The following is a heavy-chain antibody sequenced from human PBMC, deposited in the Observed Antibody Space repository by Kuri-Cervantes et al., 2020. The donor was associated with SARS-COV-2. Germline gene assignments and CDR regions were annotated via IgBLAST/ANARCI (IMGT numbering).Heavy chain of an antibody. CDR1: GGSISSHY. CDR2: IYYSGST. V-gene: IGHV4-59*11. Sequence: SETLSLTCTVSGGSISSHYWSWIRQPPGKGLEWIGYIYYSGSTNYNPSLKSRVTISVDTSKNQFSLKLSSVTADDTAVYYCARVIVGAYKFLHYFDYWGQGTLVTVSS. D-gene: IGHD1-26*01. CDR3: ARVIVGAYKFLHYFDY. J-gene: IGHJ4*02.